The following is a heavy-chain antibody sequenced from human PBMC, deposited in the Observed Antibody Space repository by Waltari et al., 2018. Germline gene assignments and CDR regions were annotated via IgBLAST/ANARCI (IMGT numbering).Heavy chain of an antibody. CDR2: IYYSGGT. Sequence: QVQLQESGPGLVKPSETLSLTCTVSGGPISSYYWRWIRQPPGKGLEWIGYIYYSGGTNYNPSLKSRVTISVDTSKNQFSLKLSSVTAADTAVYYCARGGGRGYSYGDFDYWGQGTLVTVSS. J-gene: IGHJ4*02. D-gene: IGHD5-18*01. CDR3: ARGGGRGYSYGDFDY. V-gene: IGHV4-59*01. CDR1: GGPISSYY.